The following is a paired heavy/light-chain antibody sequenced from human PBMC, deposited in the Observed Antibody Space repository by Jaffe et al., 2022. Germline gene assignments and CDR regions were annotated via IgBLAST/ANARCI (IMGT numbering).Heavy chain of an antibody. D-gene: IGHD2-15*01. J-gene: IGHJ1*01. CDR1: GFTFSTYA. V-gene: IGHV3-23*01. CDR3: ARSLFGGHF. CDR2: ISGSGST. Sequence: EVQLLESGGGFVQPGGSLRLSCAASGFTFSTYAMSWVRQAPGKGLERVSSISGSGSTNYADSVKGRFTISRDNSKNTLYLQMSSLRAEDTAIYYCARSLFGGHFWGQGTLVTVSS.
Light chain of an antibody. J-gene: IGLJ2*01. CDR1: SSDVGGYNY. CDR2: DVN. Sequence: QSALTQPRSVSGSPGQSVSISCTGTSSDVGGYNYVSWCQQHPGKAPKLIIFDVNRRPSGIPDRFSGSKSGNTASLTISGLQGEDEADYYCSSYAGSYTWLFGGGTKLTVL. CDR3: SSYAGSYTWL. V-gene: IGLV2-11*01.